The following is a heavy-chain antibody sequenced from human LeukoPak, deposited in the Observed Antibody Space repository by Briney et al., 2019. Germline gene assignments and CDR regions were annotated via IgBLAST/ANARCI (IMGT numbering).Heavy chain of an antibody. J-gene: IGHJ5*02. CDR2: IYGSDDKT. Sequence: GGSLRLSCVASGFTFSNYAMRWVRQAPGKGLELVSGIYGSDDKTVYGDAVKGRFTISRHNSKNTLYLQMNSLRPDDTAVYYCAKTQGYYDAWGQGALVTVSS. CDR1: GFTFSNYA. V-gene: IGHV3-23*01. CDR3: AKTQGYYDA. D-gene: IGHD2-15*01.